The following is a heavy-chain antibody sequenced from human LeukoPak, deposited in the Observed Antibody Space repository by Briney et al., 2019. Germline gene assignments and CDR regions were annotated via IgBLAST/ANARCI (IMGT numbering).Heavy chain of an antibody. CDR3: ARDSGYGSSPQY. D-gene: IGHD6-13*01. Sequence: TGGSLRLSCAASGFTFGSYSMNWVRQAPGKGLEWVSSISSSSSYIYYADSVKGRFTISRDNAKNSLYLQMNSLRAEDTAVYYCARDSGYGSSPQYWGQGTLVTVSS. CDR1: GFTFGSYS. CDR2: ISSSSSYI. V-gene: IGHV3-21*01. J-gene: IGHJ4*02.